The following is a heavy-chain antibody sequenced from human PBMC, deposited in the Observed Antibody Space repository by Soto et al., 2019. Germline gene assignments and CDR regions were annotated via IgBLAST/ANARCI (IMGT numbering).Heavy chain of an antibody. V-gene: IGHV3-64D*06. CDR1: VFTFSSYA. Sequence: GGSLRLSCSASVFTFSSYAMHWVRQAPGKGLEYVSAISSNGGSAYYADSVKGRFTISRDNSKNTLYLQMSSLRAEDTAVYYCVPYGSGSYATNDYWGQGTLVTVSS. CDR3: VPYGSGSYATNDY. CDR2: ISSNGGSA. D-gene: IGHD3-10*01. J-gene: IGHJ4*02.